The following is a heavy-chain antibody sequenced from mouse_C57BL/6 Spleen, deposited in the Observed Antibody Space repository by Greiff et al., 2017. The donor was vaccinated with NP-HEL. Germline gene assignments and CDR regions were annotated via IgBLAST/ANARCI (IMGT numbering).Heavy chain of an antibody. J-gene: IGHJ4*01. V-gene: IGHV1-69*01. CDR1: GYTFTSYW. D-gene: IGHD2-4*01. CDR2: IDPSDSYT. Sequence: QVQLQQPGAELVMPGASVKLSYKASGYTFTSYWMHWVKQRPGQGLEWIGEIDPSDSYTNYNQKFKGKSTLTVDKSSSTAYMQLSSLTSEDSAVYYCARREDYANYYAMDYWGQGTSVTVSS. CDR3: ARREDYANYYAMDY.